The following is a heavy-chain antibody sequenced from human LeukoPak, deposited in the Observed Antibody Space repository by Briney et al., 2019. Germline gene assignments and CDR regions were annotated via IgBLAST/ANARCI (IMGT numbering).Heavy chain of an antibody. V-gene: IGHV3-53*01. Sequence: GGSLRLSCAASGFTVSSNYMNWVRQAPGKGLEWVSVIYGGGNIYYSDSVKGRFTISRDNSKNTLYLQMNSLRAEDTAVYYCARGAGYNYPYYFDYWGQGTLVTVSS. J-gene: IGHJ4*02. D-gene: IGHD5-24*01. CDR2: IYGGGNI. CDR3: ARGAGYNYPYYFDY. CDR1: GFTVSSNY.